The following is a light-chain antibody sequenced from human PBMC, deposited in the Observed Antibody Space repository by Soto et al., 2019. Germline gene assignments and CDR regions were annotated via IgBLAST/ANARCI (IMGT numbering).Light chain of an antibody. Sequence: QSALTQPASVSGSPGQSITISCTGTSSDVGGYNYVSWYQQHPGKARKLMIHGVSNRPSGVSNRFSGSKSGNTASLTISGLQAEDEADYYCSSFTSSVTYVFGTGTKLTVL. CDR3: SSFTSSVTYV. CDR2: GVS. V-gene: IGLV2-14*01. J-gene: IGLJ1*01. CDR1: SSDVGGYNY.